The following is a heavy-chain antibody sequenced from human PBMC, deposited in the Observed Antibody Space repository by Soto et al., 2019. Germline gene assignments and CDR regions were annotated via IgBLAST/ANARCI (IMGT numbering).Heavy chain of an antibody. J-gene: IGHJ4*02. D-gene: IGHD2-15*01. V-gene: IGHV1-2*04. CDR2: INPNSGGT. CDR3: ARDLGDCSGGSCYSLFDY. Sequence: ASVKVSCKASGYTFTGYYMHWVRQAPGQGLEWMGWINPNSGGTNYAQKFQGWVTMTRDTSISTAYMELSRLRSDDTAVYYCARDLGDCSGGSCYSLFDYWGQGTLVTVSS. CDR1: GYTFTGYY.